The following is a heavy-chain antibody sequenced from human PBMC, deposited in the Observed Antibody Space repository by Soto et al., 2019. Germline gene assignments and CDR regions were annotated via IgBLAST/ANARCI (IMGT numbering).Heavy chain of an antibody. Sequence: VQLQESGPGLVKPSETLSLTCTVSGGSNSGYYWSWIRQSPGKGLEWIGYIHYSGSTNYNPSLKSRVTISVDTSKNQLSLKLSSVTAADTAVYYCARGSAAGTKSPFDYWGQGTLVTVSS. D-gene: IGHD6-13*01. CDR1: GGSNSGYY. J-gene: IGHJ4*02. CDR2: IHYSGST. V-gene: IGHV4-59*01. CDR3: ARGSAAGTKSPFDY.